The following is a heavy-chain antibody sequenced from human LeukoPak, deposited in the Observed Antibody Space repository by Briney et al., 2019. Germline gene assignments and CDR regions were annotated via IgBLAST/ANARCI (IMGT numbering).Heavy chain of an antibody. V-gene: IGHV3-30-3*01. Sequence: GGSLRLSCTASGFTFSSYAMPWVPQAPGKGLEWVAVISYDGSNKYYADSVKGRFTISRDNSKNTLYLQMNSLRAEDTAVYYCARVGCSSTSCYRSFDYWGQGTLVTVSS. J-gene: IGHJ4*02. CDR2: ISYDGSNK. D-gene: IGHD2-2*01. CDR1: GFTFSSYA. CDR3: ARVGCSSTSCYRSFDY.